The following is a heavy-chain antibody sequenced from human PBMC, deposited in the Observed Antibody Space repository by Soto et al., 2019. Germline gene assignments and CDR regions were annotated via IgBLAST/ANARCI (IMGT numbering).Heavy chain of an antibody. D-gene: IGHD6-19*01. CDR3: ARGRVVAVAELTYWFDP. CDR1: GYTFTSYG. J-gene: IGHJ5*02. V-gene: IGHV1-18*01. CDR2: ISAYNGNT. Sequence: GASVKVSCKASGYTFTSYGISWVRQAPGQGLEWMGWISAYNGNTNYAQKLQGRVTMTTDTSTSTAYMELRSLRSDDTAVYYCARGRVVAVAELTYWFDPWGQGTLVTVSS.